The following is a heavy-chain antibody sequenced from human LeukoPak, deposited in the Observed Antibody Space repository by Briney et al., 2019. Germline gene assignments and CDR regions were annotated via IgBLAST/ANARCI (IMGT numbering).Heavy chain of an antibody. CDR2: IYYSGST. Sequence: SETLSLTCTVSGGSISSSSYYWGWIRQPPGKGLEWIGSIYYSGSTYYNPSLKSRVTISVDTSKNQFSLKLSSVTAADTAVYYCARYRTQYNWFDPWGQGTLVTVSS. J-gene: IGHJ5*02. V-gene: IGHV4-39*07. CDR3: ARYRTQYNWFDP. D-gene: IGHD1-14*01. CDR1: GGSISSSSYY.